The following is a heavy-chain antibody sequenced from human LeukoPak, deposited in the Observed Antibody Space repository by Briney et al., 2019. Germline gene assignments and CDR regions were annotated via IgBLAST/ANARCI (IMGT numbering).Heavy chain of an antibody. CDR2: IGDTGGTT. D-gene: IGHD3-10*01. Sequence: TGGSLRLSCAASGFTFSNYAMSWVRQAPGKGLEWVSGIGDTGGTTLYADSVKGRFTISRDNSKNTLSLQMNSLRAEDTAVYYCAKDHRAGSYYNHPDYWGQGTLVTVSS. J-gene: IGHJ4*02. V-gene: IGHV3-23*01. CDR1: GFTFSNYA. CDR3: AKDHRAGSYYNHPDY.